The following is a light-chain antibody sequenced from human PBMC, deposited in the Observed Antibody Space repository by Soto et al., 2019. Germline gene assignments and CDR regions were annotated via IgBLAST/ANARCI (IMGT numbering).Light chain of an antibody. CDR1: ESISTW. Sequence: DIQMTQSPSTLSASVGDRVTITCRASESISTWLAWYQQKPGKAPKLLIYKASTLESGVPSRFSGSGSETEFSLTISCLQPEDFATYYCQQYHSYSLTFGGGTKVEIK. J-gene: IGKJ4*01. CDR2: KAS. V-gene: IGKV1-5*03. CDR3: QQYHSYSLT.